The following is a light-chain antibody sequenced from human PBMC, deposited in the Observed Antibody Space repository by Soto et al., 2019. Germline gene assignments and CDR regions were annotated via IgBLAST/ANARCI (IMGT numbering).Light chain of an antibody. CDR2: EVS. V-gene: IGLV2-14*01. J-gene: IGLJ1*01. Sequence: QSALTQPASVSGSPGQSITISCTGTSSDVGGYIYVSWYQQHPGKAPKLMIYEVSNRPSGVSNRFSGSKSGNTASLTISGLQAEDEADYYCSSYSRSSFYVFGPGTKVTVL. CDR3: SSYSRSSFYV. CDR1: SSDVGGYIY.